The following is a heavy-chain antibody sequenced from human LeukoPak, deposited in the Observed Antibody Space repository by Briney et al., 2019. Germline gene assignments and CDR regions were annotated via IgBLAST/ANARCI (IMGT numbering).Heavy chain of an antibody. Sequence: ASVKVSCKASGYTFTSYGISWVRQAPGQGLEWMGWISAYNGNTNYAQKLQGRVTMTTDTSTSTAYMELSRLRSDDTAVYYCARDRSPVLLWFGEFTSLDAFDIWGQGTMVTVSS. CDR3: ARDRSPVLLWFGEFTSLDAFDI. V-gene: IGHV1-18*01. D-gene: IGHD3-10*01. CDR1: GYTFTSYG. CDR2: ISAYNGNT. J-gene: IGHJ3*02.